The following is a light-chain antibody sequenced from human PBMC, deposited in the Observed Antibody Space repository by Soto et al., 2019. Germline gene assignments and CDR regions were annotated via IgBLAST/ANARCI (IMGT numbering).Light chain of an antibody. V-gene: IGKV1-39*01. CDR1: QSIITS. CDR3: QQSFSSPLT. J-gene: IGKJ4*01. CDR2: SAS. Sequence: IQMTQSPSSLSASVGDSITLTCRSSQSIITSLHWYQQRPGKAPKLLIYSASSLYSGVPSRFSRSGSGTDFTLTISSLQPEDFATYYCQQSFSSPLTFGGGTKLEIK.